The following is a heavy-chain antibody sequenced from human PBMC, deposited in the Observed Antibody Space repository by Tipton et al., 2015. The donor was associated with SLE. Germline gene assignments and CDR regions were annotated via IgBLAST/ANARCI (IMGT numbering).Heavy chain of an antibody. CDR1: GYSFTTYW. V-gene: IGHV5-51*01. CDR2: IYPGDSDT. J-gene: IGHJ4*02. D-gene: IGHD4-17*01. CDR3: ARLATVTSDFDF. Sequence: QLVQSGPEVKKPGASVRVSCKSSGYSFTTYWIAWVRQMPGKGLEWMGIIYPGDSDTRYSPSFQGQVTISADKSISTAYLQWSSLKASDTAMYYCARLATVTSDFDFWGQGTLVTVSS.